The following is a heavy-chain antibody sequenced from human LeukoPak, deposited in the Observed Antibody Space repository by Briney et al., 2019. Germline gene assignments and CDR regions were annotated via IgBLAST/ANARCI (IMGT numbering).Heavy chain of an antibody. CDR1: GFTFSSYG. D-gene: IGHD1-1*01. J-gene: IGHJ4*02. V-gene: IGHV3-23*01. Sequence: GRSLRLSCAASGFTFSSYGMSWVRQAPGKGLEWVSSISGSSGGTYYADSVKGRFTISRDNSKDTLYLQMNSLRAEDTAVYYCAKEGRGNAVDYWGQGTLVTVSS. CDR3: AKEGRGNAVDY. CDR2: ISGSSGGT.